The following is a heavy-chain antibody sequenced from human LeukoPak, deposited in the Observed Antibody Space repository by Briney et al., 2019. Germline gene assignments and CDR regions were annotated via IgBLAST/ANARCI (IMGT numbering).Heavy chain of an antibody. Sequence: PGGSLRLSCAASGFTFSSYSMNWVRQAPGKGLEWVSYISSSGSTIYYADSVKGRFTISRDNSKNSLYLQMNSLRAEDTAVYYCARARGATYDYWGQGTLVTVSS. CDR1: GFTFSSYS. CDR2: ISSSGSTI. V-gene: IGHV3-48*04. J-gene: IGHJ4*02. D-gene: IGHD3-10*01. CDR3: ARARGATYDY.